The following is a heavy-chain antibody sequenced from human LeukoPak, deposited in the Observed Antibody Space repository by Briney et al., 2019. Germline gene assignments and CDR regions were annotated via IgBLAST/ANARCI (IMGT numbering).Heavy chain of an antibody. Sequence: SETLSLTCAVYGGSFSGYYWSWIRQPPGKGLEWIGEINHSGSTSYNPSLKSRVTISVDTSKNQFSLMLTSVTAADTAVYYCARGGYYYDTRGYYPTLDHWGQGTLVPVSS. V-gene: IGHV4-34*01. CDR2: INHSGST. CDR1: GGSFSGYY. CDR3: ARGGYYYDTRGYYPTLDH. D-gene: IGHD3-22*01. J-gene: IGHJ4*02.